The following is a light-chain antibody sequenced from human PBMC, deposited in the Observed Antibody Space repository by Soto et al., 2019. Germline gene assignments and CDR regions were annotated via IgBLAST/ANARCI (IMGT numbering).Light chain of an antibody. CDR1: QSVSSY. CDR3: QQRSNWLLT. Sequence: EIVLTQSPATLSLSPGERATLSCRASQSVSSYLAWYQQKPGQAPRLLIYDASNRGTGIPARFSGSGSGTDFTLTISSLEPEDFAVYYCQQRSNWLLTFGGGTKVEIK. J-gene: IGKJ4*01. CDR2: DAS. V-gene: IGKV3-11*01.